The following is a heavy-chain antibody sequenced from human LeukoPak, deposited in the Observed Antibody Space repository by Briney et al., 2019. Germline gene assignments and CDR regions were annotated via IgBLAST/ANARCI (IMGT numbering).Heavy chain of an antibody. CDR2: INHSGST. V-gene: IGHV4-34*01. Sequence: PSETLSLTCAVYGGSFSGYYWSWIRQPPGKGLEWIGEINHSGSTNYNPSLKSRVTISVDTSKNQFSLKLSSVTAADTAVYYCARVEKPLYFDYWGQGTLVTVSS. D-gene: IGHD1-1*01. CDR1: GGSFSGYY. J-gene: IGHJ4*02. CDR3: ARVEKPLYFDY.